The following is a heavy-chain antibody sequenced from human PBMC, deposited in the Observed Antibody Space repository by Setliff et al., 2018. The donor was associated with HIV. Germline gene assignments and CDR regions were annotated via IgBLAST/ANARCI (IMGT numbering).Heavy chain of an antibody. CDR3: ARDQTGVAAAAFGGGSAWSDEGFDI. V-gene: IGHV1-69*13. J-gene: IGHJ3*02. D-gene: IGHD6-13*01. CDR1: GGTLSNYV. Sequence: SVKVSCKTSGGTLSNYVIAWVRQAPGQGLEWMGMIIPMYNIPAYAQKFQGRVTFTADESTSTAYMELSSLSSEDMAVYYCARDQTGVAAAAFGGGSAWSDEGFDIWGQGTMVTVSS. CDR2: IIPMYNIP.